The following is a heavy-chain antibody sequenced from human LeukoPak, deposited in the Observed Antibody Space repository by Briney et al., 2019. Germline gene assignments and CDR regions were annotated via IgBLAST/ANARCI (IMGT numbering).Heavy chain of an antibody. Sequence: SQTLSLTCTVSGGSISSGGYYWSWIRQHPGKGLEWIGYIYYSGSTYYNPSLKSRVTISVDTSKNQFSLKLSSVTAADTAVYYCASLHGDYPYYYDGMDVWGQGTTVTVSS. CDR2: IYYSGST. CDR1: GGSISSGGYY. CDR3: ASLHGDYPYYYDGMDV. D-gene: IGHD4-17*01. V-gene: IGHV4-31*03. J-gene: IGHJ6*02.